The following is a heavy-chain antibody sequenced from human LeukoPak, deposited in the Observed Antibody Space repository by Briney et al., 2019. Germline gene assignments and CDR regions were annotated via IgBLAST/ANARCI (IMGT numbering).Heavy chain of an antibody. CDR3: ARFGAGGDQLLLSAARHDAFDI. Sequence: SETLSLTCTVSGGSISSGGYYWSWIRQHPGKGLEWIGYIYYSGSTYYDPSLTSRVILSVDTSKNQFSLKLSSVTAADTAVYYCARFGAGGDQLLLSAARHDAFDIWGQGTMVTVSS. CDR1: GGSISSGGYY. V-gene: IGHV4-31*03. J-gene: IGHJ3*02. CDR2: IYYSGST. D-gene: IGHD2-2*01.